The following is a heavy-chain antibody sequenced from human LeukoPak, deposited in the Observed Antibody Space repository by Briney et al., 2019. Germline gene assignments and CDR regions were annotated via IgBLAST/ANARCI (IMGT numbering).Heavy chain of an antibody. D-gene: IGHD2-2*01. J-gene: IGHJ3*02. CDR1: GYSISSGYY. V-gene: IGHV4-38-2*02. Sequence: PSETLSLTCTVSGYSISSGYYWGWIRQPPGKGLEWIGSIYHSGGTSYNPSLKSRVTISVDTSKNQFSLKLSSVTAADTAVYYCAREAPAARDAEDAFDIWGQGTMVTVSS. CDR2: IYHSGGT. CDR3: AREAPAARDAEDAFDI.